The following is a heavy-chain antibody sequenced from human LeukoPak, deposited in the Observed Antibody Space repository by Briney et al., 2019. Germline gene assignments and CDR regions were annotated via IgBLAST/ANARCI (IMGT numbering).Heavy chain of an antibody. D-gene: IGHD6-13*01. CDR1: GFTFSNYY. V-gene: IGHV3-11*01. Sequence: GGSLRLSCAASGFTFSNYYMSWIRQAPGKELEWVSYISSSGSTIYYADSVKGRFTISRDDAKNSLYLQMNSLRAEDTAVYYCARANGYSSSWYPTYYFDYWGQGTLVTVSS. J-gene: IGHJ4*02. CDR3: ARANGYSSSWYPTYYFDY. CDR2: ISSSGSTI.